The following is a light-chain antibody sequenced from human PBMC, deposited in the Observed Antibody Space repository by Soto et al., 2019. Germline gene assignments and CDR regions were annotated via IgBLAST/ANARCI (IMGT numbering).Light chain of an antibody. CDR3: GSWDSSLYAEV. CDR1: SSNIGKNY. Sequence: QSVLTQPPSVSAAPGQKVTISCSGSSSNIGKNYVSWYQQLPGTAPKLVVYDENKRPSGIPDRFSVSKSGTSATLGITGLQTGDEADYYCGSWDSSLYAEVFGGGTKLTVL. V-gene: IGLV1-51*01. CDR2: DEN. J-gene: IGLJ2*01.